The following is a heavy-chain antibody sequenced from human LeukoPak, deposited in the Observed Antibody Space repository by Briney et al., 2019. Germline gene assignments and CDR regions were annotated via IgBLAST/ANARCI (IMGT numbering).Heavy chain of an antibody. CDR3: ARGPGAFDY. V-gene: IGHV3-66*01. J-gene: IGHJ4*02. CDR2: MYSEGGT. Sequence: GGSLRLSCAASGINVGSKYMNWVRQAPGRGLEWVSVMYSEGGTNYADSVKGRFTISRDYLKNTLYLQMDSLRVEDTAVYYCARGPGAFDYWGQGTLVTVSS. CDR1: GINVGSKY.